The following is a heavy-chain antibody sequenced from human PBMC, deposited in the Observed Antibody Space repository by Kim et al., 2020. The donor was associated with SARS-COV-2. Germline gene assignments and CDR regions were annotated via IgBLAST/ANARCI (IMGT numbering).Heavy chain of an antibody. CDR3: ARTNRYSSSWYLFDY. CDR1: GFTFSSYV. J-gene: IGHJ4*02. D-gene: IGHD6-13*01. CDR2: VSGIGGST. Sequence: GGSLRLSCAASGFTFSSYVMTWVRQAPGQGLEWVSTVSGIGGSTFYADSVKGRFTISRDNSKNTLYLQVNSLRAEVTAVYYCARTNRYSSSWYLFDYWGQGTLVAVSS. V-gene: IGHV3-23*01.